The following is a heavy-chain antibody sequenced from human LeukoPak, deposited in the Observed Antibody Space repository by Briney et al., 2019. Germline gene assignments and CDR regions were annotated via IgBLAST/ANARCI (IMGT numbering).Heavy chain of an antibody. J-gene: IGHJ6*02. CDR3: ARDREWLSYYYGMDV. CDR1: GYTFTVYS. CDR2: INPSGGST. V-gene: IGHV1-46*01. D-gene: IGHD3-3*01. Sequence: ASVKVSCKASGYTFTVYSINWLRQAPGQGLEWMGIINPSGGSTSYAQKFQGRVTMTRDTSTSTVYMELSSLRSEDTAVYYCARDREWLSYYYGMDVWGQGTTVTVSS.